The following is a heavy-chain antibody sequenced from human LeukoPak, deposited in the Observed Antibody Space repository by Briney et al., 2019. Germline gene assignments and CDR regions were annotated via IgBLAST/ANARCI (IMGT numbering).Heavy chain of an antibody. J-gene: IGHJ4*02. CDR2: INPNSGGT. CDR3: ARVPYGYYDSSGYYYYFDY. Sequence: GASVKVSCKASGYTFTGNYMQWVRQAPGQGLEWMGWINPNSGGTNYSQKFQGRVTMTRDTSISTAYMELSRLRSDDTAVYYCARVPYGYYDSSGYYYYFDYWGQGTLVTVSS. V-gene: IGHV1-2*02. CDR1: GYTFTGNY. D-gene: IGHD3-22*01.